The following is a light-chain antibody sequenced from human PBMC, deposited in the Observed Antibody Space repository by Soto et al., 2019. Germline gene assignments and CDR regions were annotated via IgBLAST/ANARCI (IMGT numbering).Light chain of an antibody. CDR2: GTS. CDR3: QHYNNWPRT. Sequence: EIVMTQSPATLSVSPGERATLSCRASQSVSSNLAWYQQKPGQAPRLLIYGTSTRATGIPARFSGSGSGTGFTPTISSPQSENFAVYYCQHYNNWPRTFGQGTKVEIK. V-gene: IGKV3-15*01. J-gene: IGKJ1*01. CDR1: QSVSSN.